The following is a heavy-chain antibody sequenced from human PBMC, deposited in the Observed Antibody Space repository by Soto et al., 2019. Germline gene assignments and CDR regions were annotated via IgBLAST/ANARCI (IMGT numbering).Heavy chain of an antibody. CDR1: GFTFSAYW. J-gene: IGHJ4*02. D-gene: IGHD1-1*01. Sequence: GGSLRLSCAASGFTFSAYWMHWTRQVPGKGLTWVSRISDDGSTATYADSVKGRFVISRDNAKNSLYLEMNTLRVDDSGLYYCARGPRVSSTGTGAHWGRGTLVTVSS. V-gene: IGHV3-74*01. CDR3: ARGPRVSSTGTGAH. CDR2: ISDDGSTA.